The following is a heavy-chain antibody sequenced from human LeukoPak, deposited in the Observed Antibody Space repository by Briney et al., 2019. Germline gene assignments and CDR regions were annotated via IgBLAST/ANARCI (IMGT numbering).Heavy chain of an antibody. CDR3: ARAAYSGSYHSDY. Sequence: PSETLSLTCTVSGGSISSYYWNWIRQPPGKGLEWIGYIYYSGSTNYNPSLKSRVTISVDTSKNQFSLKLSSVTAADTAVYYCARAAYSGSYHSDYWGQGTLVTVSS. CDR1: GGSISSYY. V-gene: IGHV4-59*01. D-gene: IGHD1-26*01. J-gene: IGHJ4*02. CDR2: IYYSGST.